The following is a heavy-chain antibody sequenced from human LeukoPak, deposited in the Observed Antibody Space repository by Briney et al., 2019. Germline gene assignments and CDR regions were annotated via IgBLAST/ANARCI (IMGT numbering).Heavy chain of an antibody. CDR3: ARSEYHNRRWAGQFDY. CDR1: GGSFSGYY. V-gene: IGHV4-34*01. J-gene: IGHJ4*02. Sequence: PSETLSLTCTIYGGSFSGYYWNWIRQPPGKGLEWIGEINHSGSTNYNPSLKSRVTISVDTSKNQLSLWLTSVTAADTAVYYCARSEYHNRRWAGQFDYWGQGSLVTVSS. D-gene: IGHD4-23*01. CDR2: INHSGST.